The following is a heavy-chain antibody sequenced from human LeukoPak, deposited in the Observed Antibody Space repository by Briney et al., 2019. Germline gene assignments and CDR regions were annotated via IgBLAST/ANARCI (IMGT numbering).Heavy chain of an antibody. CDR1: GFTFSSYA. Sequence: GGSLRLSCAASGFTFSSYAMSWVRQAPGKGLEWVSAISGSGGSTYYADSVKGRFTISRDNSKSTLYLQMNSLRAEDTAVYYCAKASGKDILTGYRYGMDVWGKGTTATVSS. CDR2: ISGSGGST. J-gene: IGHJ6*04. CDR3: AKASGKDILTGYRYGMDV. D-gene: IGHD3-9*01. V-gene: IGHV3-23*01.